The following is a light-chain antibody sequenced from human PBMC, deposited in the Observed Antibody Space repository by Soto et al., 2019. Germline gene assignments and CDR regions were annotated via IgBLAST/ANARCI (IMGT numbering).Light chain of an antibody. CDR2: EGS. Sequence: QSALTQPASVSGSPGQSITISCTGTSSDVGSYNLVSWYQQHPGKAPKLMIYEGSKRPSGVSNRFSGSKSGNTASLTISGIQAKDEADSYCCSYAGSSTSYVFGTGTKLTVL. V-gene: IGLV2-23*01. CDR1: SSDVGSYNL. CDR3: CSYAGSSTSYV. J-gene: IGLJ1*01.